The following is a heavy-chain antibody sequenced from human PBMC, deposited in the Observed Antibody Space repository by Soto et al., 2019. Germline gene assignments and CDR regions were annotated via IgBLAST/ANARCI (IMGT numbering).Heavy chain of an antibody. CDR2: MNPNSGFA. CDR1: GYTFTGQY. CDR3: ARAIGDLPGYNIDDHYGLGV. D-gene: IGHD1-1*01. J-gene: IGHJ6*02. Sequence: QMRLLQSGAEVKKPGASVKVSCEASGYTFTGQYIHWVRQVPGQGPEWIGWMNPNSGFADYAQNFEGRVTLTRDTSISTAYMELSSLTSEDTAVYYCARAIGDLPGYNIDDHYGLGVWGQGTTVTVSS. V-gene: IGHV1-2*02.